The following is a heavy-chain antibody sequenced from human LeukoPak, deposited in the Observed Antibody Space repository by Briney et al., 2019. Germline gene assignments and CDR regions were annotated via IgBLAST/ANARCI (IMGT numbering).Heavy chain of an antibody. D-gene: IGHD3-22*01. V-gene: IGHV1-2*06. CDR3: ARDYYDSSGYYSL. CDR1: GYTFTGYY. J-gene: IGHJ4*02. CDR2: INPNSGGT. Sequence: GASVKVSCKASGYTFTGYYMHWVRQAPGQGLEWMGRINPNSGGTNYAQKFQCRVTMTRDTSISTAYMELSRLRSDDTAVYYCARDYYDSSGYYSLWGQGTLVTVSS.